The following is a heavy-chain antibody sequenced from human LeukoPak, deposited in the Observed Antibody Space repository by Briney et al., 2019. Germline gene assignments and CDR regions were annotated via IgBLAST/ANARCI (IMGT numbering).Heavy chain of an antibody. V-gene: IGHV3-23*01. CDR1: GFTFSSCA. CDR3: AKDSGGYSYGYSAFDI. Sequence: GGSLRLSCAASGFTFSSCAMSWVRQAPGKGLEWVSAISGSGGSTYYADSVKGRFTISRDNSKNTLYLQMNSLRAEDTAVYYCAKDSGGYSYGYSAFDIWGQGTMVTVSS. J-gene: IGHJ3*02. D-gene: IGHD5-18*01. CDR2: ISGSGGST.